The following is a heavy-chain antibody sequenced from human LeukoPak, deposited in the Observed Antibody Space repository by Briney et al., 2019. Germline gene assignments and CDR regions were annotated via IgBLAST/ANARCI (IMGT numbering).Heavy chain of an antibody. CDR3: ARTSDGWYVGVDY. CDR1: GVSLSTSGIC. Sequence: SGPALVKPTQTLTLTCTFSGVSLSTSGICVSLIRQPPGKALEWLALIDWDDDKYYSTSLKTRLTISKDTCKNQVVLTMTNMDPVDTATYYCARTSDGWYVGVDYWGQGTLVTVSS. V-gene: IGHV2-70*01. J-gene: IGHJ4*02. D-gene: IGHD6-19*01. CDR2: IDWDDDK.